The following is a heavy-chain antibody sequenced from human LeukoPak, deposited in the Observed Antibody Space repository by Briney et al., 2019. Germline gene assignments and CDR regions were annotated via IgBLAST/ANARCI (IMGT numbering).Heavy chain of an antibody. V-gene: IGHV3-21*01. Sequence: GGSLRLSCAASGFTVSSNYMSWVRQAPGKGLEWVSSISSSSSYIYYADSVKGRFTISRDNAKNSLYLQMNSLRAEDTAVYYCARDPCWGYCTNRRQEYYMDVWGKGTTVTVSS. D-gene: IGHD2-8*01. CDR3: ARDPCWGYCTNRRQEYYMDV. CDR2: ISSSSSYI. J-gene: IGHJ6*03. CDR1: GFTVSSNY.